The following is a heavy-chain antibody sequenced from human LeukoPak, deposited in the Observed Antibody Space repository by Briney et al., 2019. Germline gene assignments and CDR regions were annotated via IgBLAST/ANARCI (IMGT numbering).Heavy chain of an antibody. J-gene: IGHJ4*02. Sequence: PGGSLRLSCVASDFTFSNYWMSWVRQAPGKGLEWVGNLKQDGSEIYYLDSVKGRFTISRDNTKNSLYLQMNSLRAEDTAVYYCARGPSGYHNTGGQGTLVTVSS. V-gene: IGHV3-7*01. CDR2: LKQDGSEI. CDR1: DFTFSNYW. CDR3: ARGPSGYHNT. D-gene: IGHD5-12*01.